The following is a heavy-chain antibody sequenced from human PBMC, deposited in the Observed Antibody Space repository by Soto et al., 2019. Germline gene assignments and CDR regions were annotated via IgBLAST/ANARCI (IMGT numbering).Heavy chain of an antibody. CDR3: ARQLEPHTPYYYYMDV. Sequence: QVQLVQSGAEVKKPGASVKVSCKASGYTFTSYGISRVRQAPGQGLEWMGWISAYNGNTNYAQKLQGRVTMTTDTSTSTAYMELRSLRSDDTTVYYCARQLEPHTPYYYYMDVWGKGTTVTVSS. D-gene: IGHD1-1*01. CDR2: ISAYNGNT. CDR1: GYTFTSYG. J-gene: IGHJ6*03. V-gene: IGHV1-18*01.